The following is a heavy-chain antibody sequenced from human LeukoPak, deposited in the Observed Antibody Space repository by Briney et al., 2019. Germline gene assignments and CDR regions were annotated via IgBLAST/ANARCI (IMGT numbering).Heavy chain of an antibody. CDR2: ISGSGGST. CDR1: GFTFNNFA. V-gene: IGHV3-23*01. Sequence: GGSLRLSCVASGFTFNNFAMTWVRQAPGKGLEWVSAISGSGGSTYYADSVKGRFTISRDNSKNTLYLQMNSLRAEDTAVYYCAKGNIEYSSSFYYYYMDVWGKGTTVTVSS. J-gene: IGHJ6*03. D-gene: IGHD6-6*01. CDR3: AKGNIEYSSSFYYYYMDV.